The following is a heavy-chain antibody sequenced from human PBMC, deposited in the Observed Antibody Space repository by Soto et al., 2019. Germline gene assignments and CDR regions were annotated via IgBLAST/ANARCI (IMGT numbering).Heavy chain of an antibody. J-gene: IGHJ6*02. CDR2: ISSSGSTI. Sequence: GGSLRLSCAAFGFTFSDYYMSWIRQAPGKGLEWVSYISSSGSTIYYADSVKGRFTISRDNAKNSLYLQMNSLRAEDTAVYYCAVSGGDKYYYYGMDVWGQGTTVTVSS. V-gene: IGHV3-11*01. CDR1: GFTFSDYY. CDR3: AVSGGDKYYYYGMDV.